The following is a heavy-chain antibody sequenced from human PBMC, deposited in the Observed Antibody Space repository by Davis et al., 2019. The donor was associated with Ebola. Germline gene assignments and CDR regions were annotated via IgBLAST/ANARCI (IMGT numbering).Heavy chain of an antibody. Sequence: ASVKVSCKASGYTFISYDIHWVRQAAGQGLEWMGWMNPNSGNTGYAPKFQGRVTMTRDTSISTAYMEVRSLRSEDTAVYYCARDLIPIFSVHKFDTWGQGTLVTVSS. CDR1: GYTFISYD. D-gene: IGHD3-9*01. CDR2: MNPNSGNT. J-gene: IGHJ5*02. CDR3: ARDLIPIFSVHKFDT. V-gene: IGHV1-8*01.